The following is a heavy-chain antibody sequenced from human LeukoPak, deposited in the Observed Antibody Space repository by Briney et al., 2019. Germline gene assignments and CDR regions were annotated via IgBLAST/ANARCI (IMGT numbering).Heavy chain of an antibody. CDR1: GGSISSSSYY. CDR2: IYYSGST. CDR3: ARGLTLLSTNNWFDP. J-gene: IGHJ5*02. V-gene: IGHV4-39*07. Sequence: SETLSLTCTVSGGSISSSSYYWGWIRQPPGKGLEWIGSIYYSGSTYYNPSLKSRVTISVDTSKNQFSLKLSSVTAADTAVYYCARGLTLLSTNNWFDPWGQGTLVTVSS. D-gene: IGHD2/OR15-2a*01.